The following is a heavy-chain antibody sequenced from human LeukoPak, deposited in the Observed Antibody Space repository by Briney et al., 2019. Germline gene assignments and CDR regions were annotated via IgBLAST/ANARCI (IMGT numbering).Heavy chain of an antibody. Sequence: SETLSLTCAVYGGSFSGYYWSWIRQPPGKGLEWIGEINHSGSTNYNPSLKSRVTISVDTSKNQFSLKLSSVTAADTAVYYCARHGCYGSGSFYYYYYGMDVWGQGTTVTVSS. J-gene: IGHJ6*02. V-gene: IGHV4-34*01. CDR3: ARHGCYGSGSFYYYYYGMDV. CDR2: INHSGST. D-gene: IGHD3-10*01. CDR1: GGSFSGYY.